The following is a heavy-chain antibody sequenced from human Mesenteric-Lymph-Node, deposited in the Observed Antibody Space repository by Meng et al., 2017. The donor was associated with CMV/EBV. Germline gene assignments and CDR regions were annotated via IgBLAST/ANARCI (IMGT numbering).Heavy chain of an antibody. CDR2: ISSSSYI. D-gene: IGHD2-2*01. CDR3: ARQVVPAASFDY. J-gene: IGHJ4*02. Sequence: SCAASGFTFSSYSMNWVRQAPGKGLEWVSSISSSSYIYYADSVKGRFTISRDNAKNSLYLQMNSLRAEDTAVYYCARQVVPAASFDYWGQGTLVTVSS. V-gene: IGHV3-21*01. CDR1: GFTFSSYS.